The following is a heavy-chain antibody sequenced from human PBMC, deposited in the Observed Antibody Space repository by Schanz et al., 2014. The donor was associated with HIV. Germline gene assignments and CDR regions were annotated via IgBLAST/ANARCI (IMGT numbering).Heavy chain of an antibody. J-gene: IGHJ2*01. Sequence: QGQLVESGGGVVRAGRSLRLSCTATGFTFNVYGMHWVRQAPGKGLEWVARISPDGDTQHYAASLKGRFTISRDNFKNTLDLQMDSLRPDDTAVYYCAKGYTSSSVFNLWGRGTLVTVSS. D-gene: IGHD6-6*01. V-gene: IGHV3-30*18. CDR3: AKGYTSSSVFNL. CDR1: GFTFNVYG. CDR2: ISPDGDTQ.